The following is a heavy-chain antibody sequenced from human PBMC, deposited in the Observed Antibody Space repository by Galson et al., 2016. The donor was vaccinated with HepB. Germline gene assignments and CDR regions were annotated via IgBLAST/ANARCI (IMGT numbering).Heavy chain of an antibody. D-gene: IGHD2-2*01. J-gene: IGHJ6*02. CDR3: GRKLVCCSSAACHFRQNVRTAYYYGIDV. V-gene: IGHV1-3*01. Sequence: SVKVSCTASGYTFISYGMHWVRQAPGQRPEWIAGINGGNGYTKYAQTFQGRVTITRDTSASTAYLELSSLRSEDTAVYYCGRKLVCCSSAACHFRQNVRTAYYYGIDVWGQGTTVTVSS. CDR2: INGGNGYT. CDR1: GYTFISYG.